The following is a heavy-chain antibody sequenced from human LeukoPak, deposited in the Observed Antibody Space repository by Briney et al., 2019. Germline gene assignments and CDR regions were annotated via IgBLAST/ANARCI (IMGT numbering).Heavy chain of an antibody. J-gene: IGHJ4*02. CDR2: LTDSSGFT. Sequence: GGSLRLSCVATGFTFSDYHMIRLRQAPGKGLGWLSYLTDSSGFTNYADSVKGRFTISRDNAKNSLYLQMNSLRDEDTAVYYCARFSSGWWAGWDYWGQGTLVTVSS. CDR3: ARFSSGWWAGWDY. V-gene: IGHV3-11*06. D-gene: IGHD6-19*01. CDR1: GFTFSDYH.